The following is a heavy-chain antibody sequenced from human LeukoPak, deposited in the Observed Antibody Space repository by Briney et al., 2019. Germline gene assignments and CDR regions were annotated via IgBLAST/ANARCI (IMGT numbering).Heavy chain of an antibody. CDR2: MSYSGNS. V-gene: IGHV4-59*08. J-gene: IGHJ4*02. D-gene: IGHD6-19*01. CDR3: ARNGGGWSFDY. CDR1: GGSISTYY. Sequence: SETLSLTCTVSGGSISTYYWSWIRQSPGKGLEWIGYMSYSGNSNYSPSLESRVTVSVDTSKSQFSLKLTSVTAADTAVYYCARNGGGWSFDYWSQGTLVTVSS.